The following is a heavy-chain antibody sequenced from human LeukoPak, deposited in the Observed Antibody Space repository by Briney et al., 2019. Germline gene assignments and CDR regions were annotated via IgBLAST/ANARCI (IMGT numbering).Heavy chain of an antibody. Sequence: SQTLSLTCTVSGGSISSGSYYWSWIRQPAGKGLEWIGRIYTSGGTNYNPSLKSRVTISVDTSKNQFSLKLSSVTAADTAVYYCARARFGVTSSFYYYYMDVWGRGTTVTVSS. D-gene: IGHD2-2*01. CDR3: ARARFGVTSSFYYYYMDV. CDR2: IYTSGGT. CDR1: GGSISSGSYY. V-gene: IGHV4-61*02. J-gene: IGHJ6*03.